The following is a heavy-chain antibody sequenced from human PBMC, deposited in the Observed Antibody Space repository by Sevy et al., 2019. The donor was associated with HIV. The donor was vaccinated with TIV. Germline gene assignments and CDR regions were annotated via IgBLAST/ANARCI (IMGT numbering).Heavy chain of an antibody. D-gene: IGHD4-17*01. CDR2: INSDWSST. V-gene: IGHV3-74*01. CDR1: GFTFSSYW. Sequence: GGSLRLSCAASGFTFSSYWMHWVRQAPGKGLVWVSRINSDWSSTSYADSVKGRFTISRDNAKNTLYMQMNSLRVEDTAVYYCARRGDYGLVGYYYYGMDVWGQGTTVTVSS. J-gene: IGHJ6*02. CDR3: ARRGDYGLVGYYYYGMDV.